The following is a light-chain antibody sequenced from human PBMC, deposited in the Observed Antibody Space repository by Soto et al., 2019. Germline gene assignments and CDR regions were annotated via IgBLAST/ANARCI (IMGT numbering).Light chain of an antibody. CDR1: QSISTW. J-gene: IGKJ1*01. Sequence: DIQMTQSPSTLSASVGDRVTITCRASQSISTWLVWYQQKPGKAPKLLIYKASSLESGVPSRFSGSGSGKYSTLTISSLQPDDSATYCCQQYINRWTFGQGTKVEIK. V-gene: IGKV1-5*03. CDR2: KAS. CDR3: QQYINRWT.